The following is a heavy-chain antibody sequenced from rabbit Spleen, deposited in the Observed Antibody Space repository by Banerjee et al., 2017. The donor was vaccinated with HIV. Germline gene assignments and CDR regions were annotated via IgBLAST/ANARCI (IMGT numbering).Heavy chain of an antibody. V-gene: IGHV1S45*01. Sequence: QEQLEESGGGLVKPEGSLTVTCKASGFSFSGGYDMCWVRQVLGKGLEWIACIYTITDTTFYASWAKGRFTISKTSSTTVTLQMTTLTAADTATYFCARAAISSGWGFNLWGQGTLVTVS. J-gene: IGHJ4*01. CDR3: ARAAISSGWGFNL. CDR2: IYTITDTT. D-gene: IGHD1-1*01. CDR1: GFSFSGGYD.